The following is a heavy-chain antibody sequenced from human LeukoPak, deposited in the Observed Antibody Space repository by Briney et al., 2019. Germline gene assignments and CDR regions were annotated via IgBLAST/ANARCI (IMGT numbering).Heavy chain of an antibody. CDR1: GYXFTGYY. D-gene: IGHD6-13*01. V-gene: IGHV1-2*02. Sequence: GASVKVSCKASGYXFTGYYMHWVRQAPGQGLEWMAWINPNSGVTNYAQKFQGRVTTTRDTSITTAYMELSSLTSDDTAVYYCVRAAGGAPGDYWGQGTLVTVSS. CDR2: INPNSGVT. J-gene: IGHJ4*02. CDR3: VRAAGGAPGDY.